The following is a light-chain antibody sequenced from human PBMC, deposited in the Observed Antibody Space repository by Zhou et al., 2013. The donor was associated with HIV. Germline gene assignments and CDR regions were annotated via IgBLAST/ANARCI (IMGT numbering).Light chain of an antibody. CDR3: QQYGDSPT. Sequence: EIVMTQSPATLSVSPGERATLSCGASQSVSSNLAWYQQKPGQAPRLLIYGASNRATGIPARFSGSGSGTDFTLTISSLEPEDFALYYCQQYGDSPTFGQGTRLEIK. CDR2: GAS. CDR1: QSVSSN. V-gene: IGKV3D-15*02. J-gene: IGKJ5*01.